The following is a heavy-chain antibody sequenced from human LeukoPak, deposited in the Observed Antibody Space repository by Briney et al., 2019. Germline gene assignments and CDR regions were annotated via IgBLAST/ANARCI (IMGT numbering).Heavy chain of an antibody. V-gene: IGHV4-59*01. J-gene: IGHJ4*02. CDR3: AATYYDISTGYSPYYFDY. CDR1: GGSISSYY. Sequence: SETLSLTCTVSGGSISSYYWSWIRQPPGKGLEWIGYIYYSGSTNYNPSLKSRVTISVDTSKNQFSLKLSSVTAADTAVYYCAATYYDISTGYSPYYFDYWGQGTLVTVSS. CDR2: IYYSGST. D-gene: IGHD3-9*01.